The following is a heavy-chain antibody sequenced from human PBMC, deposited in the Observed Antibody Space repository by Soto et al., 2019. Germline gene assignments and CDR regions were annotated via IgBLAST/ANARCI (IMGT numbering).Heavy chain of an antibody. V-gene: IGHV3-23*01. Sequence: EVHLLESGGGLVQPGGSLRLSCAASGFTFSNYAMTWVRQAPGKGLEWVSVISGTGGGTNNADSAKGRFTTSRDNFKNSKYVQMNGLGDADRDLYDCARRAFYGSWIPDCDGMDVWGQGTAVTVSS. CDR2: ISGTGGGT. J-gene: IGHJ6*02. CDR1: GFTFSNYA. CDR3: ARRAFYGSWIPDCDGMDV. D-gene: IGHD3-10*01.